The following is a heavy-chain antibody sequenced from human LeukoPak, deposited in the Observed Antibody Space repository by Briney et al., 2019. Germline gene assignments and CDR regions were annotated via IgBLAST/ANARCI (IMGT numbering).Heavy chain of an antibody. CDR2: ISAYNGNT. CDR1: GYTFTSYG. D-gene: IGHD3-10*01. CDR3: ARGEEGSGSYYLYYFDY. Sequence: ASVKVSCKASGYTFTSYGISWVRQAPGQGLEWMGWISAYNGNTNYAQKLQGRVTMTTDTSTSTAYMELGSLRSDDTAVYYCARGEEGSGSYYLYYFDYWGQGTLVTVSS. J-gene: IGHJ4*02. V-gene: IGHV1-18*01.